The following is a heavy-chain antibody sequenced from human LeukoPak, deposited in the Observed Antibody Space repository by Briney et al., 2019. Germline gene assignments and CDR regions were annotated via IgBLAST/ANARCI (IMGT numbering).Heavy chain of an antibody. V-gene: IGHV3-49*03. D-gene: IGHD3-3*01. J-gene: IGHJ5*02. CDR1: GITFGDCG. Sequence: GGSLRLSCTASGITFGDCGMSWFRQAPGKGLEWVGFIRSRAHDATPQYATSVQGRFTISRDDSESIAYLQMNSLKTEDTAVYYCATSRTYDFIFISWGQGTLVTVSS. CDR2: IRSRAHDATP. CDR3: ATSRTYDFIFIS.